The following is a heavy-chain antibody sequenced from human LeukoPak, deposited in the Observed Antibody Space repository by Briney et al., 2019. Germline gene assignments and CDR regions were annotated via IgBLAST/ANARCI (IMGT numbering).Heavy chain of an antibody. D-gene: IGHD3-9*01. CDR3: VRGRFTISRFDP. V-gene: IGHV3-53*01. CDR2: IYSGGIT. Sequence: GGSLRLSCAASGFTVSNNYMSWVRQAPGKGLEWVSVIYSGGITYYADSAKGRFTISRDNSKNTLYLQMNSLRAEDTAVYYCVRGRFTISRFDPWGQGTLVTVSS. CDR1: GFTVSNNY. J-gene: IGHJ5*02.